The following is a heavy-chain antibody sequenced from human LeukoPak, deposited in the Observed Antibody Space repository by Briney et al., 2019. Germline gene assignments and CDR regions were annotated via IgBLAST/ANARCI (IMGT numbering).Heavy chain of an antibody. D-gene: IGHD6-19*01. CDR1: GYTFTGYY. Sequence: ASVKVSCKASGYTFTGYYMHWVRQAPGQGLEWMGWINPNSGGTNYAQKFQGRVTMTRDTSISTAYMELSRLRSDNTAVYYCARARIAVAGTVYFDYWGQGTLVTVSS. J-gene: IGHJ4*02. CDR2: INPNSGGT. V-gene: IGHV1-2*02. CDR3: ARARIAVAGTVYFDY.